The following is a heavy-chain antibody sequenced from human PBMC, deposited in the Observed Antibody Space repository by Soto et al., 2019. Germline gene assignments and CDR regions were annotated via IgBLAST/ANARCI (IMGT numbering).Heavy chain of an antibody. CDR3: AREDTLVDDTLDY. CDR1: GGTFSSYI. J-gene: IGHJ4*02. Sequence: QVQLVQSGAEAKKPGSSVKVSCKASGGTFSSYIINWVRQAPGQGLEWMGRIIPILDIVNYAQKFQGRVTITADKSTSTAYMELSGLRSEDTAVYYCAREDTLVDDTLDYWGQGTLVTVSS. V-gene: IGHV1-69*08. D-gene: IGHD5-18*01. CDR2: IIPILDIV.